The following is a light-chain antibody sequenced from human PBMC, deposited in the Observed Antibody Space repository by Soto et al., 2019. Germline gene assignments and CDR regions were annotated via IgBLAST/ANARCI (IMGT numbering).Light chain of an antibody. CDR1: SSDVGGYNY. Sequence: QSVLTQPRSVSGSPGQSVTISCTGTSSDVGGYNYVSWYQQHPGRAPKFMIYDVTKRPSGVSNRFSGSKSGNTASLTISGLQAEDEADYYCCSNAGGVIYVFGTGTKLTVL. CDR2: DVT. V-gene: IGLV2-11*01. CDR3: CSNAGGVIYV. J-gene: IGLJ1*01.